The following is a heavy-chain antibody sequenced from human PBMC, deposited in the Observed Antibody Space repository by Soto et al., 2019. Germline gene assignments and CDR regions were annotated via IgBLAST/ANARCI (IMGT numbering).Heavy chain of an antibody. V-gene: IGHV1-46*01. D-gene: IGHD6-19*01. CDR3: XRDGRSSYSSGXXXXXX. CDR1: GYTFTSYY. CDR2: INPSGGST. J-gene: IGHJ1*01. Sequence: QVQLVQSGAEVKKPGASVKVSCKASGYTFTSYYMHWVRQAPGQGLEWMGIINPSGGSTSYAQKXXXXXXXTRDTXXXTVYMELXXLRSXDXXXXXXXRDGRSSYSSGXXXXXXXG.